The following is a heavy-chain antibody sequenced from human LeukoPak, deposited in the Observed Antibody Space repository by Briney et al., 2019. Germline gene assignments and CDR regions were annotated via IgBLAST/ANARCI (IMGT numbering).Heavy chain of an antibody. J-gene: IGHJ3*02. V-gene: IGHV3-30-3*01. CDR2: ISYDGSNK. CDR1: GFTFSSYA. CDR3: ARRGGTSGWGAFDI. Sequence: GGSLRLSCAASGFTFSSYAMHWVRQAPGKGLEWVAVISYDGSNKYYADSVKGRFTISRDNSKNTLYLQMNSLRREDTAVYYCARRGGTSGWGAFDIWGQGTMVTVSS. D-gene: IGHD2-2*01.